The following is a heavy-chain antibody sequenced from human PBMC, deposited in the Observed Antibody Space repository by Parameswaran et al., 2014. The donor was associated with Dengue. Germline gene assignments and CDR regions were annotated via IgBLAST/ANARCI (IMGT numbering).Heavy chain of an antibody. Sequence: VRQMPAKGLECMGIIYPRDSDITYSPSVQGQVTISVDKSISTAYLQWSSLKASDTAMYYCARQSDGGFDYWGQGTLVTVSS. CDR3: ARQSDGGFDY. CDR2: IYPRDSDI. J-gene: IGHJ4*02. V-gene: IGHV5-51*01. D-gene: IGHD3-16*01.